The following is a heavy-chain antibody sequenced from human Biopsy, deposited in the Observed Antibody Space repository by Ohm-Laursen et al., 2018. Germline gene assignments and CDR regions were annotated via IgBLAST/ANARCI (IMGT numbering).Heavy chain of an antibody. CDR3: ARVEAGTYDALDI. D-gene: IGHD1-26*01. V-gene: IGHV4-59*08. CDR1: GASVRSHF. J-gene: IGHJ3*02. CDR2: ISNSGTT. Sequence: GTLSLTCTLSGASVRSHFLTWIRQPPGKGLQWIGSISNSGTTKSSPSLKSRVNISLHTSKNQLSLKLTSVTAADTAVYYCARVEAGTYDALDIWGQGTLVAVSA.